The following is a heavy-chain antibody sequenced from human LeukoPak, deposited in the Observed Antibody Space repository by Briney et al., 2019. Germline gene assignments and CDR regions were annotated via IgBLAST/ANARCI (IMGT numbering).Heavy chain of an antibody. J-gene: IGHJ6*03. D-gene: IGHD1-14*01. CDR3: ARHFAGITGNGWFGYQFSYMDV. CDR2: INDSRST. V-gene: IGHV4-34*01. Sequence: SYTLSLTCAVLGGPFGGYSWTQFRQPPGNGLASFGEINDSRSTKYNPSLKSRITISLDTSKNQFSLKLSSVTAADTAVYFCARHFAGITGNGWFGYQFSYMDVWGKGTTVTVSS. CDR1: GGPFGGYS.